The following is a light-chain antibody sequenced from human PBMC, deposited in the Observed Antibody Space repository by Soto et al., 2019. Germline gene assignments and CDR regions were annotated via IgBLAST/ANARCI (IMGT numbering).Light chain of an antibody. Sequence: QSALTQPASVSGSPGQSITISCTGTSSDVGNYNLVSWYQQHPGRAPKLMIYEGSERPSGVSNHFSGSKSGNTASLTISGLQAEDEGDYYCCSYAGSSTYVFGTGTKVTVL. CDR3: CSYAGSSTYV. J-gene: IGLJ1*01. CDR1: SSDVGNYNL. V-gene: IGLV2-23*01. CDR2: EGS.